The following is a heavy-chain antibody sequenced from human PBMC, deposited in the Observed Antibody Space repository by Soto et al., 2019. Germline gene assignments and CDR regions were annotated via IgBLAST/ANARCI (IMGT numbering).Heavy chain of an antibody. J-gene: IGHJ6*02. D-gene: IGHD3-3*01. CDR3: ARHKTVGVTYYYYGMDV. CDR2: IYYSGST. CDR1: GGSISSSSYY. Sequence: QLQLQESGPGLVKPSETLSLTCTGSGGSISSSSYYWGWIRQPPGKGLEWIGSIYYSGSTYYNPSLKSRVAISVDTSKNQFSLKLSSVTAEDTAVYYCARHKTVGVTYYYYGMDVWGQGTTVTVSS. V-gene: IGHV4-39*01.